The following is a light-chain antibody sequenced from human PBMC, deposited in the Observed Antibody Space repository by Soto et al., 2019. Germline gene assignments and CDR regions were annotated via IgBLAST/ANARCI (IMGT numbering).Light chain of an antibody. J-gene: IGKJ5*01. V-gene: IGKV1-5*03. CDR1: QRISNW. CDR2: QAS. CDR3: QQYGDYSPII. Sequence: DIQMTQSPSTLSASVGDSVTITCRASQRISNWLAWYQQKPGKAPKLLIYQASSLESGVPSRFSGSASGTEFTLAITSLQPDDFATYYCQQYGDYSPIIFGQGTRLQSK.